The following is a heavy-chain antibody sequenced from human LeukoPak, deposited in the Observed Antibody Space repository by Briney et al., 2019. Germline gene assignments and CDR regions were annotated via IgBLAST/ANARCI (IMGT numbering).Heavy chain of an antibody. D-gene: IGHD4-17*01. Sequence: PGGSLRLSCAASGFPVNKYEIHWVRQAPGKGLEWISYVDAGATSTNYADSVWGRFTLSRDNAQNSVHLQMNSLRDEDTAVYYFVRGRPLRSPKFLDPLGQGGLVTVSS. CDR3: VRGRPLRSPKFLDP. V-gene: IGHV3-48*03. CDR1: GFPVNKYE. CDR2: VDAGATST. J-gene: IGHJ5*01.